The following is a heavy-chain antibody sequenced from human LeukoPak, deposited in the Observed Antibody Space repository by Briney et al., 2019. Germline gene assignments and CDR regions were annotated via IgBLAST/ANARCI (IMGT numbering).Heavy chain of an antibody. V-gene: IGHV3-49*03. J-gene: IGHJ4*02. CDR2: IRSKAYGGTT. Sequence: GGSLRLSCTASGFTFGDYAMSWFRQAPGKGLEWVGFIRSKAYGGTTEYAASVKGRFTISRDDSKSIAYLQMNSLKTEDTAVYYCTGPVLEERPRYYFDYWGQGTLVTVSS. CDR3: TGPVLEERPRYYFDY. CDR1: GFTFGDYA. D-gene: IGHD3-3*01.